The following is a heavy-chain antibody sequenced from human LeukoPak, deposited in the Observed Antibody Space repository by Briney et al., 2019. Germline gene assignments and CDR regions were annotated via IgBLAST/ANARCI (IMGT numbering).Heavy chain of an antibody. V-gene: IGHV3-30*18. CDR3: AKVNNYDDY. CDR1: GFTFSTFG. D-gene: IGHD1/OR15-1a*01. J-gene: IGHJ4*02. Sequence: GGSLRLSCAASGFTFSTFGIHWVRQAPGKGLEWVAAISPDGNNEYYTGSVKGRFTVSRDNSKNMIYLQMNSLRGEDSGVYYCAKVNNYDDYWGQGTLVTVSS. CDR2: ISPDGNNE.